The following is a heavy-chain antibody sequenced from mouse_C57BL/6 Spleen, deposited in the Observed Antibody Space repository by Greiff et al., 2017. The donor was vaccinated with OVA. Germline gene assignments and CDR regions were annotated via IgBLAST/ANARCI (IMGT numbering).Heavy chain of an antibody. CDR1: GYTFTDYE. D-gene: IGHD1-1*01. CDR2: IDPETGGT. Sequence: QVQLQQSGAELVRPGASVTLSCKASGYTFTDYEMHWVKQTPVHGLEWIGAIDPETGGTAYNQKFKGKAILTADKSSSTAYMELRSLTSEDSAVYYCTRYSPDYYGSSIDYWGQGTTLTVSS. CDR3: TRYSPDYYGSSIDY. V-gene: IGHV1-15*01. J-gene: IGHJ2*01.